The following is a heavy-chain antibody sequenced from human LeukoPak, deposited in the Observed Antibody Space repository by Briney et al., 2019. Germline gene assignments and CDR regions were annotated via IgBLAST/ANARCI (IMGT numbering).Heavy chain of an antibody. CDR3: ARGLGWPYFDY. CDR2: TYYRSKWYN. Sequence: KPSQTLSLTCAISGDSVSRDSIAWNWIRQSPSRGLEWLGRTYYRSKWYNDYAVSVKSRITINPDTSKNQFSLQLNSVTPEDTAVYYCARGLGWPYFDYWGQGTLVTVSS. D-gene: IGHD5-24*01. J-gene: IGHJ4*02. V-gene: IGHV6-1*01. CDR1: GDSVSRDSIA.